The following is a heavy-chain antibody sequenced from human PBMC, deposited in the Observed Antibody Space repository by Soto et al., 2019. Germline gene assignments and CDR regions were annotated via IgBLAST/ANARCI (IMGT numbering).Heavy chain of an antibody. J-gene: IGHJ4*02. CDR2: IHHSGST. V-gene: IGHV4-31*03. CDR3: ARYGTGGSPGYFDY. D-gene: IGHD2-8*02. CDR1: GGSISSDDYY. Sequence: SETLSLTCTVSGGSISSDDYYWWSWIRQHPGKGLEWIGYIHHSGSTYYNPSLKSRVIISVDTSKNQFFLELSSVTAAETAVYYCARYGTGGSPGYFDYWGQGTLVTVSS.